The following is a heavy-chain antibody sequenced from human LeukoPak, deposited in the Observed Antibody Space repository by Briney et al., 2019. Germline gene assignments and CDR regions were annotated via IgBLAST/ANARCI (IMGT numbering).Heavy chain of an antibody. CDR2: ISSSSSYI. J-gene: IGHJ4*02. CDR1: GFTFSSYS. V-gene: IGHV3-21*01. Sequence: GGSLRLSCAASGFTFSSYSMNWVRQAPGKGLEWVSSISSSSSYIYYADSVKGRFTISRDNAKNSLYLQMNSLRAEDTAVYYCARTRGQLVGGSRYFDYWGQGTLVTVSS. D-gene: IGHD6-6*01. CDR3: ARTRGQLVGGSRYFDY.